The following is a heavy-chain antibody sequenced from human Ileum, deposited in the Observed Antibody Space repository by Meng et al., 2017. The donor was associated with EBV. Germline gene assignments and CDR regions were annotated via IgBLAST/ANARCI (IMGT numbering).Heavy chain of an antibody. J-gene: IGHJ4*02. CDR1: GVSGSSNSAA. CDR2: TYYRSKCYN. Sequence: KLQQSGHCRVKPPHPLPPTCAISGVSGSSNSAAWNWISQSPSRGLEWLGRTYYRSKCYNDYAVSVKSRITINPDTSKNQFSLQLNSFTPEDTAVYYCARDSSSSAYSPFDYWGQGTLVTVSS. CDR3: ARDSSSSAYSPFDY. D-gene: IGHD3-22*01. V-gene: IGHV6-1*01.